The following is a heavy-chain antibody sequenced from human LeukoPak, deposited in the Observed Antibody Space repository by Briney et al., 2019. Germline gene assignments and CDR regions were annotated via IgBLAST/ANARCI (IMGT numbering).Heavy chain of an antibody. D-gene: IGHD5-18*01. CDR1: GFTFSSYW. CDR2: IKQDGSEK. V-gene: IGHV3-7*01. Sequence: GGSLRLSCAASGFTFSSYWMSWVRQAPGKGLEWVANIKQDGSEKYYVDSVKGRFTISRDNAKNSLYLQMNSLRAEDTAVYYCATRRVPFSGYIYGFDAFDIWGQGTMVTVSS. J-gene: IGHJ3*02. CDR3: ATRRVPFSGYIYGFDAFDI.